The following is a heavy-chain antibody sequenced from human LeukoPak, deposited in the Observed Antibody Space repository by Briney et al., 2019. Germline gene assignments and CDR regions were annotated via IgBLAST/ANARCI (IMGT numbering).Heavy chain of an antibody. V-gene: IGHV3-23*01. CDR1: GFTFSSYA. J-gene: IGHJ4*02. CDR3: AKGPQNYYYDSSGLSGY. Sequence: PGGSLRLSCAASGFTFSSYAMSWVRQAPGKWLEWVSAISGSGGSTYYADSVKGRFTISRDNSKNTLYLQMNSLRAEDTAVYYCAKGPQNYYYDSSGLSGYWGQGTLVTVSS. D-gene: IGHD3-22*01. CDR2: ISGSGGST.